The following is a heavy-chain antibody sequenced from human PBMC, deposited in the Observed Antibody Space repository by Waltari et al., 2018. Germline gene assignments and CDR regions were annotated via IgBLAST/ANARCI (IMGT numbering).Heavy chain of an antibody. Sequence: QVQLQESGPGLVKPSETLSLTCTVSGGSISSYYWSWIRQPPGKGLEWIGYIYYSGSTNFHPSLKSRVTISVDTSKNQFSLKLSSVTAADTAVYYCARVLYYDSSGYYSWGQGTLVTVSS. J-gene: IGHJ5*02. CDR1: GGSISSYY. CDR2: IYYSGST. D-gene: IGHD3-22*01. V-gene: IGHV4-59*01. CDR3: ARVLYYDSSGYYS.